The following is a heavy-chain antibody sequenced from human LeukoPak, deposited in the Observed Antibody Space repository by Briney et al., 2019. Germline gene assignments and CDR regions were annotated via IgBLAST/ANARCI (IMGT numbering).Heavy chain of an antibody. V-gene: IGHV3-23*01. CDR1: GFTFSSYA. CDR2: ISGSGDNT. D-gene: IGHD3-22*01. J-gene: IGHJ4*02. Sequence: GGSLRLSCAASGFTFSSYAMSWVRQAPGKGLEWVSGISGSGDNTYYADSVKGRFTISRDNSKNTLYVQVNSLGTEDTAAYYCAKGSYYNSSGSFYFDYWGQGTLVTVSS. CDR3: AKGSYYNSSGSFYFDY.